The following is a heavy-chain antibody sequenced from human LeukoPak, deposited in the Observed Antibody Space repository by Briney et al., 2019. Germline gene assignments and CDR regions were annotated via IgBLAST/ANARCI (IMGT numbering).Heavy chain of an antibody. Sequence: GGSLILSCATSGFTFSHYGMHWVRQAPGKGLEWVAVIWNDGSNKYYGDSVKGRFTISRDNSQNTLYLQMNSLRVEDTAVYYCAKDAQGGFDYSNSLESWGQGTLVTVSS. J-gene: IGHJ5*01. CDR1: GFTFSHYG. V-gene: IGHV3-33*06. CDR3: AKDAQGGFDYSNSLES. CDR2: IWNDGSNK. D-gene: IGHD4-11*01.